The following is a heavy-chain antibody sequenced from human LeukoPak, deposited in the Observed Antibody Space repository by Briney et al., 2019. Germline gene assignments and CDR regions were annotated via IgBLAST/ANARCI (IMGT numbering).Heavy chain of an antibody. CDR2: IYYSGST. Sequence: SEILSLTCTVSGGSISSYYWSWIRQPPGKGLEWIGYIYYSGSTNYNPSLKSRVTISVDTSKNQFSLKLSSVTAADTAVYYCARVSSGWNSENHFDYWGQGTLDTVSS. CDR3: ARVSSGWNSENHFDY. CDR1: GGSISSYY. J-gene: IGHJ4*02. D-gene: IGHD6-19*01. V-gene: IGHV4-59*01.